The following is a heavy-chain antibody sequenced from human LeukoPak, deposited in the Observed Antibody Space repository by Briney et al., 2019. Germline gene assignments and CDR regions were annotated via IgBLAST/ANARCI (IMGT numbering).Heavy chain of an antibody. CDR3: GRHSAAEKNNWFDP. CDR2: IYTSGST. V-gene: IGHV4-4*09. D-gene: IGHD2-15*01. CDR1: GGSISSYY. J-gene: IGHJ5*02. Sequence: SETLSLTCTVSGGSISSYYWSWIRQTPGKGLEWIGYIYTSGSTNYNPSLKSRVTISVDTSKNQFSLKLSSVTAADTAVYYCGRHSAAEKNNWFDPWGQGTLVTVSS.